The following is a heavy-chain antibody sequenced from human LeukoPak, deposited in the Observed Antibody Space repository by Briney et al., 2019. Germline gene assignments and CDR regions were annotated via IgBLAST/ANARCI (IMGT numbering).Heavy chain of an antibody. J-gene: IGHJ4*02. V-gene: IGHV3-30*03. CDR1: GFTLSSYG. CDR2: ISYEGSNQ. D-gene: IGHD2-21*02. CDR3: ARVSPAIVVVTGTGAPDY. Sequence: GGSLRLSCAASGFTLSSYGMHWVRQASGKGLEWVALISYEGSNQYYADSVEGRFTISRDNSKNTVYLQINSLRAEDTAVYYCARVSPAIVVVTGTGAPDYWGQGTLVTVSS.